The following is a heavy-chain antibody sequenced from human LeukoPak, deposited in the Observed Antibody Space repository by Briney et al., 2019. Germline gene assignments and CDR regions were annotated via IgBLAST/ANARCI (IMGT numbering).Heavy chain of an antibody. CDR1: GGSFSGYY. CDR3: ARHPRRAWFDP. Sequence: SETLSLTCAVYGGSFSGYYWSWIRQPPGKGLEWIGEINHSGSTNYNPSLKGRVTISVDTSKNQFSLKLSSVTAADTAVYYCARHPRRAWFDPWGQGTLVTVSS. V-gene: IGHV4-34*01. CDR2: INHSGST. J-gene: IGHJ5*02.